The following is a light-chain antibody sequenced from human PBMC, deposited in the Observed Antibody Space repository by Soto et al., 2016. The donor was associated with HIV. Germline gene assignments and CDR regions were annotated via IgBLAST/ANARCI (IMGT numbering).Light chain of an antibody. CDR3: QQFGNKPYT. J-gene: IGKJ2*01. CDR1: QGISSW. V-gene: IGKV1-12*01. Sequence: DIQMTQSPSSVSASVGDRVTITCRASQGISSWLAWYQQKPGKAPKLLIYAASSLQSGVPSRFSGSGSGTEFTLSINSLQPDDFATYYCQQFGNKPYTFGQGTKLEIK. CDR2: AAS.